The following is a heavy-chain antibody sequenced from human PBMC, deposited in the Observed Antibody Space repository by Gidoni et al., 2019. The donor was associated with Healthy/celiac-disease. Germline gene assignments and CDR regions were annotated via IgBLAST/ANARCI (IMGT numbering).Heavy chain of an antibody. V-gene: IGHV1-18*01. CDR1: GYTFTSYG. J-gene: IGHJ5*02. Sequence: QVQLVQCGAEVKQPGASVKVSCKASGYTFTSYGISWVRHAPGQGLEWMGWISAYNGNTNYAQKLQGRVTMTTDTSTSTAYMELRSLRSDDTAVYYCARSYDSSGYPPLNWFDPWGQGTLVTVSS. CDR3: ARSYDSSGYPPLNWFDP. CDR2: ISAYNGNT. D-gene: IGHD3-22*01.